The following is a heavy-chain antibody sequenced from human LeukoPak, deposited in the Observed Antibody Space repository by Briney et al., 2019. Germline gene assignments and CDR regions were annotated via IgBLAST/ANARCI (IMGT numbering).Heavy chain of an antibody. V-gene: IGHV4-38-2*02. CDR1: GYSISSGYY. J-gene: IGHJ6*03. D-gene: IGHD3-3*01. CDR2: IYHSGST. CDR3: ARGRPDNYDFWSGYRYYYYYYMDV. Sequence: SETLSLTCTVSGYSISSGYYWGWIRQPPGRGLEWIGSIYHSGSTYYNPSLKSRVTISVDTSKNQFSLKLSSVTAADTAVYYCARGRPDNYDFWSGYRYYYYYYMDVWGKGTTVTVSS.